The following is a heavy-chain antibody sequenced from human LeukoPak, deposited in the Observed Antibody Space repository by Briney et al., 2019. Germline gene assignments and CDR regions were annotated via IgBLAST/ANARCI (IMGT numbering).Heavy chain of an antibody. CDR1: GFTFSSNY. CDR3: ARDRSGIAAY. D-gene: IGHD6-13*01. Sequence: PGGSLRLSCAASGFTFSSNYMSWVRQAPGKGLEWVSDIYSGGSTYYADSVKGRFTIARDNSKNTLYLQMNSLRAEDTAVYYCARDRSGIAAYWGQGTLVTVSS. V-gene: IGHV3-53*01. J-gene: IGHJ4*02. CDR2: IYSGGST.